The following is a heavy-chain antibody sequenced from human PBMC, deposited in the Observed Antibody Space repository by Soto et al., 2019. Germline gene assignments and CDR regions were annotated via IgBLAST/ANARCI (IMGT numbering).Heavy chain of an antibody. CDR3: TVEQLVLRWVSYGMDV. CDR1: GFTFSNAW. V-gene: IGHV3-15*07. Sequence: EVQLVESGGGLVKPGGSLRLSCAASGFTFSNAWMNWVRQAPGKGLEWVGRIKSNTDGGTTDYAAPVKGRFTISRDDSHNTLHLQMNSLKTEDTAVYYCTVEQLVLRWVSYGMDVCGQGTTVTVSS. J-gene: IGHJ6*02. D-gene: IGHD6-13*01. CDR2: IKSNTDGGTT.